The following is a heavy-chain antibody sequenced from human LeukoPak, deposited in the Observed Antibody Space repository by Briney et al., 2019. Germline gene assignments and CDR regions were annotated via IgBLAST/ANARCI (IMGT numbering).Heavy chain of an antibody. CDR1: GGSISSSSYY. D-gene: IGHD3-22*01. V-gene: IGHV4-61*01. CDR3: ARNYYDSSGYFGGLNWFDP. J-gene: IGHJ5*02. Sequence: PSETLSLTCTVSGGSISSSSYYWSWIRQPPGKGLEWIGYIYYSGSTNYNPSLKSRVTISVDTSKNQFSLKLSSVTAADTAVYYCARNYYDSSGYFGGLNWFDPWGQGTLVTVSS. CDR2: IYYSGST.